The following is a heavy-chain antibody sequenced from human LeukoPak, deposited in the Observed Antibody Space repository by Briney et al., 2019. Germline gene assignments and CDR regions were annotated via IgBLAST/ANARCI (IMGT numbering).Heavy chain of an antibody. CDR1: GGSINNYY. Sequence: PSETPSLTCTVSGGSINNYYWNWIRQPPGKGLEWIGYIYYSGSTIYNPFLRSRVTISVDTSQNQFSLKLTSVTAADTAVYYCARTPSGYHFDQWGQGTLVTVSS. CDR3: ARTPSGYHFDQ. J-gene: IGHJ4*02. CDR2: IYYSGST. D-gene: IGHD6-13*01. V-gene: IGHV4-59*08.